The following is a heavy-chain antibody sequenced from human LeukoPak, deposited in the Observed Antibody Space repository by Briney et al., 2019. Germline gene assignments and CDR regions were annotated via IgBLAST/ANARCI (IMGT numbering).Heavy chain of an antibody. CDR3: VRESGGVTNKY. D-gene: IGHD2-21*02. CDR2: IIIFFGAA. Sequence: SVKVSRTASGGTFTSYAISWVRQPPGQGLEWRGGIIIFFGAANYVQKFQGRVTITADESTSTAYMGRSGLRSEDTAVYYCVRESGGVTNKYWGQGNLVTVSS. CDR1: GGTFTSYA. V-gene: IGHV1-69*13. J-gene: IGHJ4*02.